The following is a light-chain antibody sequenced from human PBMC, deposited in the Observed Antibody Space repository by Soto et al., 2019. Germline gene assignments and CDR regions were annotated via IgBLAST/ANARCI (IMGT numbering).Light chain of an antibody. J-gene: IGLJ1*01. CDR3: TSYTTSSTLV. CDR2: DVS. Sequence: QSALTQPASVSGSPGQSITISCTGTSSDVGGYNYVSWYQQYPGKAPKLMIYDVSNRPSGVSNRFSGSKSGNTASLTISGLQAEDEADYYCTSYTTSSTLVFGTGTEVTVL. V-gene: IGLV2-14*01. CDR1: SSDVGGYNY.